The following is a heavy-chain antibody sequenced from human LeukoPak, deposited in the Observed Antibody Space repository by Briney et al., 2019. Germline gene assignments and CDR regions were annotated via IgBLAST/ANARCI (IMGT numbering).Heavy chain of an antibody. Sequence: GASVNVSCKASGYSFTDGYMHWVRQAPGQGPEWMGWIHPNSGGTNYAQKFQGRVALTRDTSIRTAYMELTSLRSDDTAVYFCARGDRVWHFWGQGTLVTVSS. J-gene: IGHJ4*02. V-gene: IGHV1-2*02. CDR2: IHPNSGGT. CDR1: GYSFTDGY. CDR3: ARGDRVWHF.